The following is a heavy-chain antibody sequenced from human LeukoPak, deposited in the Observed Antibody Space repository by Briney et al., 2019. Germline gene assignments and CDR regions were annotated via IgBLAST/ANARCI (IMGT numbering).Heavy chain of an antibody. CDR3: AGGGVTLPPDY. J-gene: IGHJ4*02. Sequence: SETLSLTCAVYGGSFSGYYWSWIRQPPGKGLEWIGEINHSGSTNYNPSLKSRVTISVDTSKNRFSLKLSSVTAADTAVYYCAGGGVTLPPDYWGQGTLVTVSS. V-gene: IGHV4-34*01. CDR2: INHSGST. CDR1: GGSFSGYY. D-gene: IGHD5-18*01.